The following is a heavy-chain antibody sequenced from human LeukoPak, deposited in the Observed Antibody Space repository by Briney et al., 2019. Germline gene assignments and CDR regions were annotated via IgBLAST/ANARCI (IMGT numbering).Heavy chain of an antibody. CDR2: IYYSGST. J-gene: IGHJ5*02. CDR1: GGSISSSSYF. V-gene: IGHV4-39*01. CDR3: ARQANYYGSGSYINWFDP. Sequence: SGTLSLTCTVSGGSISSSSYFWGWIRQPPGKGLEWIGSIYYSGSTYYNPSLKSRVTISVDTSKNQFSLKLSSVTAADTAVYYCARQANYYGSGSYINWFDPRGQGTLVTVSS. D-gene: IGHD3-10*01.